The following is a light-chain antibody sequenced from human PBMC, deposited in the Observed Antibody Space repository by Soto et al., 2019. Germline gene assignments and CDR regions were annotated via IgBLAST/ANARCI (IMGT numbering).Light chain of an antibody. J-gene: IGKJ1*01. CDR2: KAS. Sequence: DIQMTQSPSTLSTSVGARVTITCRATQSVSYWLAWYQQKPGKAPKLLIYKASTLKSGVPSRFSGSGSGTEFTLTISSLQPDDFATYYCQHYNSYSEAFGQGTKVELK. V-gene: IGKV1-5*03. CDR1: QSVSYW. CDR3: QHYNSYSEA.